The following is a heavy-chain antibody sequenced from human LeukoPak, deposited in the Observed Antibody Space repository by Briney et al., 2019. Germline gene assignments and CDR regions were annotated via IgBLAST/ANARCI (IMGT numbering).Heavy chain of an antibody. Sequence: SETLSLTCTVSGGSISSYYWSWIRQPPGKELEGIGYIYYSGSTNYNPSLKSRVTISVDTSKNQFSLKLSSVTAADTAVYYCARGIQLWTNYFDYWGQGTLVTVSS. D-gene: IGHD5-18*01. CDR3: ARGIQLWTNYFDY. CDR1: GGSISSYY. CDR2: IYYSGST. V-gene: IGHV4-59*01. J-gene: IGHJ4*02.